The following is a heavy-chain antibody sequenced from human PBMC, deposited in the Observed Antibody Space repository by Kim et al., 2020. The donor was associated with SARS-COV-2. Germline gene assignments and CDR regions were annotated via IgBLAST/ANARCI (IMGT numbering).Heavy chain of an antibody. D-gene: IGHD3-10*01. J-gene: IGHJ5*02. V-gene: IGHV5-10-1*01. Sequence: GEALKISCKGSGYSFTSYWISWGRQMPGKGLEWMGRIDPSDSYTNYSPSFQGHVTTSADKSISTAYLQCSSLKASGTAMYYCARQVNRDGSGRYYNVMYWFDPWGQGTLVTVAS. CDR1: GYSFTSYW. CDR2: IDPSDSYT. CDR3: ARQVNRDGSGRYYNVMYWFDP.